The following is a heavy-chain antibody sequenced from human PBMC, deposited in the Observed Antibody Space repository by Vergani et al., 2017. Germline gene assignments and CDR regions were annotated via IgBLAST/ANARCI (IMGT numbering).Heavy chain of an antibody. V-gene: IGHV3-30-3*01. J-gene: IGHJ4*02. Sequence: VQLVESGGGVVQPGRSLRLSCAASGFTFSSYAMHWVRQAPGKGLEWVAVISYDGSNKYYADTVKGRFTISRDNSKYTLYLQMNRLRAEDTAVYYCARDTSGGVFDYWGQGTLVTVSS. D-gene: IGHD2-15*01. CDR1: GFTFSSYA. CDR2: ISYDGSNK. CDR3: ARDTSGGVFDY.